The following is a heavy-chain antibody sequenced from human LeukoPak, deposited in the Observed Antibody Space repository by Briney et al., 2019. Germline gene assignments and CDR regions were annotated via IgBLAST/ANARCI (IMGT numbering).Heavy chain of an antibody. CDR2: IYYSGST. V-gene: IGHV4-59*08. D-gene: IGHD1-26*01. J-gene: IGHJ1*01. CDR3: ARHSGGLPPAEYFQH. CDR1: GGSISSYY. Sequence: PSETLSLTCSVSGGSISSYYWSWIRQPPGKGLEWIGFIYYSGSTNYNPSLKSRVTISVDRSKNQFSLKLSSVTAADTAVYYCARHSGGLPPAEYFQHWGQGTLVTVSS.